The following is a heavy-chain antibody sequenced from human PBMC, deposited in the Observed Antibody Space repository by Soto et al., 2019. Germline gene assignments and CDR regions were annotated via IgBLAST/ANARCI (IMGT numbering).Heavy chain of an antibody. Sequence: EVQLVESGGGLVQPGGSLRLSCAASGFTFSSHWMHWVRQVPGKGLVWVSRINSDGSSTSYADSVKGRFTISRDNAKNTLYLQMNSLRAEDTAVYSCASHDSIDLRNAMDVWGQGTTVTVSS. CDR3: ASHDSIDLRNAMDV. CDR1: GFTFSSHW. J-gene: IGHJ6*02. CDR2: INSDGSST. V-gene: IGHV3-74*01. D-gene: IGHD3-3*02.